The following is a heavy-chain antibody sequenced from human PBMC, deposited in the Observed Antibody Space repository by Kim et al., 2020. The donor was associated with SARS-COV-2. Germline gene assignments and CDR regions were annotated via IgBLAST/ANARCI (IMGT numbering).Heavy chain of an antibody. Sequence: SETLSLTCTVSGGSISYFYWSWIRQPPGKGLEWIGIVHDSGTTNYNTSLKSRVTISVDTSKNEFSLKLSSVTAADTAVYYCVRDCSSASCQYYYAMDVWG. D-gene: IGHD2-2*01. CDR3: VRDCSSASCQYYYAMDV. V-gene: IGHV4-59*12. CDR1: GGSISYFY. J-gene: IGHJ6*01. CDR2: VHDSGTT.